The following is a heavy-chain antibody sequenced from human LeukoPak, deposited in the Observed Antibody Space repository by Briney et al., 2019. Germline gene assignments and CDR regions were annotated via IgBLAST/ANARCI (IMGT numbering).Heavy chain of an antibody. Sequence: GGALRLSCAASGFSVRSNYISWVRQAPGKGLEWVAMIYSDGSIFHADSVKGRFTMSRDNSMNTLDLQMNSLRVEDTAVYFCARDRRRLRGMNGDGDAFDIWGQGTMVTVSS. CDR1: GFSVRSNY. CDR2: IYSDGSI. D-gene: IGHD1-1*01. CDR3: ARDRRRLRGMNGDGDAFDI. V-gene: IGHV3-53*01. J-gene: IGHJ3*02.